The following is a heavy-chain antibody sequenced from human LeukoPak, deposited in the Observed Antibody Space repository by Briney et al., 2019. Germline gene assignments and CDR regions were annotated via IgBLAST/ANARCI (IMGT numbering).Heavy chain of an antibody. J-gene: IGHJ4*02. CDR3: ARAIVGTTTRIVEVWDY. D-gene: IGHD1-26*01. Sequence: GGSLRLSCAASGFTFSSYAMSWARQAPGKGLEWVSVIYSSGSTYYSDSVKGRFTISRDNSKNTLYLQMNSLRAEDTAVYYCARAIVGTTTRIVEVWDYWGQGTLVTVSS. V-gene: IGHV3-53*01. CDR1: GFTFSSYA. CDR2: IYSSGST.